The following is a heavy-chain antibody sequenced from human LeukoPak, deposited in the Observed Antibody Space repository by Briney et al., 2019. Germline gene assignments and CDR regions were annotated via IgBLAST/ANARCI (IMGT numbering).Heavy chain of an antibody. J-gene: IGHJ6*02. V-gene: IGHV4-59*01. CDR1: GGSISSYY. Sequence: PSETLSLTCTVSGGSISSYYWSWIRQPPGKGLEWIGYIYYSGSTNYNPSLKSRVTISVDTSKNQFSLKLSSVTAADTAVYYCARDFGVCSGGSCTSYYYYGMDVWGQGTTVTVSS. D-gene: IGHD2-15*01. CDR2: IYYSGST. CDR3: ARDFGVCSGGSCTSYYYYGMDV.